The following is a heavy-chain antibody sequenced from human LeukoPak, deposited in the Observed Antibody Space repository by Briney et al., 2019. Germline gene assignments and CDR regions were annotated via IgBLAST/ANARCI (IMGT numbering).Heavy chain of an antibody. CDR1: GFTFSNYA. Sequence: GGSLRLSCAASGFTFSNYAMSWVRQAPGKGLEWVASISNGGTEFYADSVKGRFAISRDTSTNTLSLQMNSLRAEDTAVYFCARRTGDTRFCSRFSCFLPDYWGQGTLVTVSS. V-gene: IGHV3-30*01. CDR3: ARRTGDTRFCSRFSCFLPDY. D-gene: IGHD2-2*01. CDR2: ISNGGTE. J-gene: IGHJ4*02.